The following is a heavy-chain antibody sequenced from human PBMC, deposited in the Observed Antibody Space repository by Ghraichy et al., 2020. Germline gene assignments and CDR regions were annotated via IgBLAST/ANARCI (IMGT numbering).Heavy chain of an antibody. CDR3: ARDLCSSTSCREALGY. CDR1: GFTFSSYA. V-gene: IGHV3-30*04. J-gene: IGHJ4*02. D-gene: IGHD2-2*01. Sequence: GALRLSCAASGFTFSSYAMHWVRQAPGKGLEWVAVISYDGSNKYYADSVKGRFTISRDNSKNTLYLQMNSLRAEDTAVYYCARDLCSSTSCREALGYWGQGTLVTVSS. CDR2: ISYDGSNK.